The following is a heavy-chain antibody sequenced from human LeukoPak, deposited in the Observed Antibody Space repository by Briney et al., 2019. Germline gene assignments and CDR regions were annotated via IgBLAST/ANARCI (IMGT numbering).Heavy chain of an antibody. CDR2: IRSKIYGGTP. J-gene: IGHJ4*02. CDR3: TRDQTTYY. CDR1: GFTFGDYA. Sequence: GGSLRLSCTASGFTFGDYAMTWVRQAPGKGLEWVGFIRSKIYGGTPEYAASVKGRFTISRDDSKGVAYLQMNSLKTEDTAVYYCTRDQTTYYWGQGTLVTVSS. V-gene: IGHV3-49*04. D-gene: IGHD1-14*01.